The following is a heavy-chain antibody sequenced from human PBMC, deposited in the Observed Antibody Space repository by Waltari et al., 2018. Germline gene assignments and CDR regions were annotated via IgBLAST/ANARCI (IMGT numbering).Heavy chain of an antibody. Sequence: QVQLQESGPGLVKPSETLSLTCTVSGGSISSYYWSWIRQPPGKGLEWIGYIYYRWSTNYNPSLKSGVTISVDTSKNPFSMKLSSVTVADTAVYYCARGAEKAAARLQHWGQGTLVTVSS. D-gene: IGHD6-13*01. CDR2: IYYRWST. V-gene: IGHV4-59*01. J-gene: IGHJ1*01. CDR3: ARGAEKAAARLQH. CDR1: GGSISSYY.